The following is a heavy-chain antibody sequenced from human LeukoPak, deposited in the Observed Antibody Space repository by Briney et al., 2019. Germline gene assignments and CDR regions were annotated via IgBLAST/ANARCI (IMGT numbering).Heavy chain of an antibody. D-gene: IGHD6-19*01. CDR1: GFTFSSYG. CDR3: AKDHFEQWLVNCYFDY. Sequence: GRSLRLSCAAPGFTFSSYGMHWVRQAPGKGLERVAVISYDGSNKYYADSVKGRFTISRDNSKNTLYLQMNSLRAEDTAVYYCAKDHFEQWLVNCYFDYWGQGTLVTVSS. J-gene: IGHJ4*02. CDR2: ISYDGSNK. V-gene: IGHV3-30*18.